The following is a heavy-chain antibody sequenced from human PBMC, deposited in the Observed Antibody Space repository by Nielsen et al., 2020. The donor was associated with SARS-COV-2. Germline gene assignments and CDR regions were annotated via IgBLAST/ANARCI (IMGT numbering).Heavy chain of an antibody. CDR2: VYSADST. CDR3: ARVGDSGSSAGLDY. CDR1: GFSVSSNY. D-gene: IGHD1-26*01. V-gene: IGHV3-66*01. Sequence: GESLKISCAASGFSVSSNYMSWVRQAPGKGLEWVSVVYSADSTSYADSVKGRFTISSDNSKNTLYLQMNSLRAEDTAVYYCARVGDSGSSAGLDYWGQGTLVTVSS. J-gene: IGHJ4*02.